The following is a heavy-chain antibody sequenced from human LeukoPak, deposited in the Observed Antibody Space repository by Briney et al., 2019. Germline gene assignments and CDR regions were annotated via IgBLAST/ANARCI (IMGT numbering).Heavy chain of an antibody. CDR1: GGSISSYY. D-gene: IGHD6-13*01. J-gene: IGHJ4*02. V-gene: IGHV4-59*01. CDR2: IYYSGST. Sequence: SETLSLTCTVSGGSISSYYWSWIRQPPGKGLEWIGYIYYSGSTNYNPSLKSRVTISVDTSKNQFSLKLSSVTAAGTAVYYCARAAAAGKGSFDYWGQGTLVTVSS. CDR3: ARAAAAGKGSFDY.